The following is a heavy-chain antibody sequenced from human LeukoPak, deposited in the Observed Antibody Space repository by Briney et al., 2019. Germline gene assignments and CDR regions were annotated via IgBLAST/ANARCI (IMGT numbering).Heavy chain of an antibody. CDR1: GGTFSSYA. V-gene: IGHV1-69*13. J-gene: IGHJ4*02. CDR2: IIPIFGTA. CDR3: ASYRGYSSSYFDY. D-gene: IGHD6-13*01. Sequence: ASVKVSCKASGGTFSSYAISWVRQAPGQELEWMGGIIPIFGTANYAQKFQGRVTITADESTSTAYMELSSLRSEDTAVYYCASYRGYSSSYFDYWGQGTLVTVSS.